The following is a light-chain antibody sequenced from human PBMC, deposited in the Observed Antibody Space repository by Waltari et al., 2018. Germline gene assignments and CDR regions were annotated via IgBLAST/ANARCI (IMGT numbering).Light chain of an antibody. J-gene: IGKJ1*01. V-gene: IGKV3-15*01. CDR1: QSVRNN. CDR3: QQYNNWPPWT. CDR2: GAS. Sequence: EIVLTPSPAPLPLSPGERATLSCRASQSVRNNLVWYQQKPGQAPRLLIYGASTRVTGIPARFSGSGSGTEFTLTISSLQSEDFAVYYCQQYNNWPPWTFGQGTKVEIK.